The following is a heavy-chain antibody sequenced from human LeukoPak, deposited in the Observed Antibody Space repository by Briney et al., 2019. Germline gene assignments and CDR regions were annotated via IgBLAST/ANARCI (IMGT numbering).Heavy chain of an antibody. Sequence: GGSLRLSCAASGFTFSSHWMTWVRQAPGKGLEWVGNINQDGSERYNVDSVKGRFTISRDNAKNSLYLQMNSLRAEDTAVYYCARDSEYSSSFAFDIWGQGTMVTVSS. J-gene: IGHJ3*02. CDR3: ARDSEYSSSFAFDI. V-gene: IGHV3-7*01. CDR2: INQDGSER. CDR1: GFTFSSHW. D-gene: IGHD6-13*01.